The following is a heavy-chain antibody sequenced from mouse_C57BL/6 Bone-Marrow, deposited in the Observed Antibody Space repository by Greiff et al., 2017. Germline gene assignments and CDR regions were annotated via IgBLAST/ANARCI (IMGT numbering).Heavy chain of an antibody. CDR2: IYPGSGST. CDR1: GYTFTSYW. Sequence: QVQLKQPGAELVKPGASVKMSCKASGYTFTSYWITWVKQRPGQGLEWIGDIYPGSGSTNYNEKFKSKATLTVDTSSSTAYMQLSSLTSEDSAVYYCAKDDHYYGYDVRFAYWGQGTLVTVSA. J-gene: IGHJ3*01. CDR3: AKDDHYYGYDVRFAY. D-gene: IGHD2-2*01. V-gene: IGHV1-55*01.